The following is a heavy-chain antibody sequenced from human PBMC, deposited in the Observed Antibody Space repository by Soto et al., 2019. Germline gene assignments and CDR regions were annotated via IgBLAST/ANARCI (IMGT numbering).Heavy chain of an antibody. CDR1: GGSISSYY. Sequence: QVQLQESGPGLVKPSETLSLTCTVSGGSISSYYWSWIRQPPGKGLEWIGYIYYSGSTNYNPSLKSRVTISVDTSKNLFSLKLSSVTAADTAVYYCARGKTIAVAGTAWFDPWGQGTLVTVSS. J-gene: IGHJ5*02. V-gene: IGHV4-59*01. CDR3: ARGKTIAVAGTAWFDP. CDR2: IYYSGST. D-gene: IGHD6-19*01.